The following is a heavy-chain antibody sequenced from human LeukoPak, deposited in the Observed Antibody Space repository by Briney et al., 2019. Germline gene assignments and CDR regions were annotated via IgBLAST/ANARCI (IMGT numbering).Heavy chain of an antibody. CDR2: ISGSGGST. D-gene: IGHD3-3*01. CDR1: GFTFSSYA. V-gene: IGHV3-23*01. J-gene: IGHJ4*02. Sequence: GGSLRLSCAASGFTFSSYAMSWVRQAPGKGLEWVSVISGSGGSTNYADSVKGRFTISRDNSKNTLYLQMNSLGAEDTAVYYCAKAKRVAPFDYWGQGTLVTVSS. CDR3: AKAKRVAPFDY.